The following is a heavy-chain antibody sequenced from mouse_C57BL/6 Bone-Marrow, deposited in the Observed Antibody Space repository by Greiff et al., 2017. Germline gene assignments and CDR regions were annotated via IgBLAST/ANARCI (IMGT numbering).Heavy chain of an antibody. D-gene: IGHD1-1*01. J-gene: IGHJ1*03. V-gene: IGHV1-72*01. CDR1: GYTFTSYW. CDR3: ARKGITTVVAPYWYFDV. CDR2: IDPNSGGT. Sequence: QVQLQQSGAELVKPGASVKLSCKASGYTFTSYWMHWVKQRPGRGLEWIGRIDPNSGGTKYNEKFKSKATLTVDKPSSTAYMQLSSLTSEDSAVYYCARKGITTVVAPYWYFDVWGTGTTVTVSS.